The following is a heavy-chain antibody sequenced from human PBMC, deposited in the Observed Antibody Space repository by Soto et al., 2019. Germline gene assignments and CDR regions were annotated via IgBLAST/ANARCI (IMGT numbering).Heavy chain of an antibody. Sequence: SETLSLTCTVSGGSISSGDYYWSWIRQPPGKGLEWIGYIYYSGSTYFNPSLKSRVTISVDTSKNQFSLKLSSVTAAETAVYYCARDNATESWGPFDYWGQGTLVTVSS. CDR2: IYYSGST. J-gene: IGHJ4*02. CDR1: GGSISSGDYY. D-gene: IGHD3-16*01. V-gene: IGHV4-30-4*01. CDR3: ARDNATESWGPFDY.